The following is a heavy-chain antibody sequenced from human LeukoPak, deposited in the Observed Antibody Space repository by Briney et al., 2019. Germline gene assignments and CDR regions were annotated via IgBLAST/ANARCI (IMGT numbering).Heavy chain of an antibody. V-gene: IGHV1-2*02. CDR2: INPNTGGA. Sequence: ASVKVSCKASGYTFSDYYIHWVRQAPGQGLEYMGWINPNTGGASYAQKFRVRVTMTTDTSTSTAYMELRSLRSDDTAVYYCARDSFSGDVYYDSSGYPFDPWGQGTLVTVSS. J-gene: IGHJ5*02. CDR3: ARDSFSGDVYYDSSGYPFDP. CDR1: GYTFSDYY. D-gene: IGHD3-22*01.